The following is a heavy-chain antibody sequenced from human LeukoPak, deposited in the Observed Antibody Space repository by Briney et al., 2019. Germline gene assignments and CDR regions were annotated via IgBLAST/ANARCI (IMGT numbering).Heavy chain of an antibody. Sequence: GGSLRLSCAASGFTFSSYWMHWVRQAPGKGLVWVSRINSDGSSTIYADSVKGRFTISRDNAKNTLYLQMNSLRAEDTAVYYCARGDIVVVPAAIVDYWGQGTLVTVSS. J-gene: IGHJ4*02. CDR2: INSDGSST. CDR1: GFTFSSYW. V-gene: IGHV3-74*01. D-gene: IGHD2-2*02. CDR3: ARGDIVVVPAAIVDY.